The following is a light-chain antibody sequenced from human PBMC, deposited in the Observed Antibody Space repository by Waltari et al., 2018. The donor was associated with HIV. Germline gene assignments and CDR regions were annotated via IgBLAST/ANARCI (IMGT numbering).Light chain of an antibody. J-gene: IGLJ1*01. CDR2: EVS. CDR3: SAYISTTTL. Sequence: QSAPTQPASVSGSPGQSITISCTGTSSDIGHYKYVSWYQQSPGKAPKLMIYEVSNRHSGVSNRFSGAKSGNTASLTISGLQAEDEAEYYCSAYISTTTLFGTGTKVTVL. V-gene: IGLV2-14*01. CDR1: SSDIGHYKY.